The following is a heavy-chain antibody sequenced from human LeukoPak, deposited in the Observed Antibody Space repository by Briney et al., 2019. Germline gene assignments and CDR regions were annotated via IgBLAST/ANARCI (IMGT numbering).Heavy chain of an antibody. Sequence: PGGSLRLSCAASGFSFSDYYMSWIRQAPGKGLEWVSYISSSGSTIYYADSVKGRFTISRDNAKNSLYLQMNSLRAEDTAMYYCARPYYGRTYYYGLDVWGQGTTVTVSS. J-gene: IGHJ6*02. D-gene: IGHD3-10*02. CDR2: ISSSGSTI. CDR1: GFSFSDYY. CDR3: ARPYYGRTYYYGLDV. V-gene: IGHV3-11*01.